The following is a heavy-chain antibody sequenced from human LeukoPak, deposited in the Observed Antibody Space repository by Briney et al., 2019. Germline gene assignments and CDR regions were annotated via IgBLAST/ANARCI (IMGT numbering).Heavy chain of an antibody. V-gene: IGHV3-74*01. J-gene: IGHJ4*02. Sequence: GGSLRLSCAASRFSFSNYWMHWVRQAPGKGLVWVSRVKSDGSNPSYADSVKGRFTISRDNAENMLYLQMNTLGAEDTAVYYCAGDIVSGSGSLDYRGQGTLVTVSS. CDR1: RFSFSNYW. D-gene: IGHD3-10*01. CDR3: AGDIVSGSGSLDY. CDR2: VKSDGSNP.